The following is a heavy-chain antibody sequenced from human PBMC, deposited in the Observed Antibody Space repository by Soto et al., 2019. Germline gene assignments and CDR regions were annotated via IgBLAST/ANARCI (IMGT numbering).Heavy chain of an antibody. J-gene: IGHJ4*02. D-gene: IGHD1-20*01. V-gene: IGHV4-4*02. CDR3: AKGDGRIIPRNFDY. Sequence: PSETLSLTCAVSGGSISSSNWWGWVRQPPGKGLEWIGEIYHSGSTNYNPSLKSRVTISVDKSKNQFSLKLSSVTAEDTAVYYCAKGDGRIIPRNFDYWGQGTQVTVSS. CDR2: IYHSGST. CDR1: GGSISSSNW.